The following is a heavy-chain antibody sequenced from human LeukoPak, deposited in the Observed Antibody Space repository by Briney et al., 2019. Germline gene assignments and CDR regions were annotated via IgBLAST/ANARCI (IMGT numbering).Heavy chain of an antibody. CDR2: ISSSSSTI. J-gene: IGHJ4*02. D-gene: IGHD3-9*01. V-gene: IGHV3-11*04. Sequence: GGSLRLSCAASGFTFSDYYMSWIRQAPGKGLEWVSYISSSSSTIYYADSVKGRFTISRDNAKNSLYLQMNSLRAEDTAVYYCARDETYYDILTGYSSPYDFDYWGQGTLVTVSS. CDR1: GFTFSDYY. CDR3: ARDETYYDILTGYSSPYDFDY.